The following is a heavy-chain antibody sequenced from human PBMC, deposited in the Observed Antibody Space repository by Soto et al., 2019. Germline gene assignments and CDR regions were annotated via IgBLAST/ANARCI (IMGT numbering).Heavy chain of an antibody. CDR1: SGSIRSSRSL. CDR3: ARQGRNTKIVILRHYATDF. Sequence: SDTLSLTCGAPSGSIRSSRSLWGWIRQPPGKGLEWIGAILYSGDTDYSESLKIRGTMSVDTAKNQFPLKLNSVTAADTAVYYCARQGRNTKIVILRHYATDFWGQGTAVT. V-gene: IGHV4-39*01. CDR2: ILYSGDT. J-gene: IGHJ6*02. D-gene: IGHD3-22*01.